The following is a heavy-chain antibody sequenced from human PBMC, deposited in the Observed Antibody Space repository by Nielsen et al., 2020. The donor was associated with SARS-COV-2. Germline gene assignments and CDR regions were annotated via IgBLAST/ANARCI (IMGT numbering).Heavy chain of an antibody. CDR2: ISDDSSYT. CDR1: GFSFSDYY. V-gene: IGHV3-11*06. J-gene: IGHJ4*02. D-gene: IGHD6-19*01. Sequence: GESLKISCAASGFSFSDYYMSWIRQAPGKSLEWISYISDDSSYTDYAESVRGRFTISRDNAKDSLYLQMNSLRAEDTAVYYCVRRVVGGTGFEYWGQGTLVTVSS. CDR3: VRRVVGGTGFEY.